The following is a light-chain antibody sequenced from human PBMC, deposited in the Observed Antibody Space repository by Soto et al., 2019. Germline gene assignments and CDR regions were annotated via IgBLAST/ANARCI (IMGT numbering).Light chain of an antibody. Sequence: ESVLTQSPGTLSLSPGERASLSCRASQSVRSSSLAWYQQKPGQPPMRLIYGASSKATGIPDRFSGSGSGTDFTLTISRLEHEDFPVYLCQQYGYCPDTELWTFGQGTKVEIK. J-gene: IGKJ1*01. CDR1: QSVRSSS. CDR2: GAS. V-gene: IGKV3-20*01. CDR3: QQYGYCPDTELWT.